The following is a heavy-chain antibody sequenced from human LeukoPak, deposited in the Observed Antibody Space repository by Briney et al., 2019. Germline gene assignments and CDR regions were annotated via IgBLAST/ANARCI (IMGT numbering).Heavy chain of an antibody. CDR2: IYHSGST. CDR3: ARGLTVTPDAFDI. CDR1: GGSISSGGSS. J-gene: IGHJ3*02. D-gene: IGHD4-17*01. Sequence: SETLSLTCAVSGGSISSGGSSWSWIRQPPGKGLEWIGYIYHSGSTYYNPSLKSRVTISVDWSKNQFSLNLNSVTAADTAVYYCARGLTVTPDAFDIWGQGTVVAVSS. V-gene: IGHV4-30-2*01.